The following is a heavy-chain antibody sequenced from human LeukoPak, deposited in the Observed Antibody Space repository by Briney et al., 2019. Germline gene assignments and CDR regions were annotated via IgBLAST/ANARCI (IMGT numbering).Heavy chain of an antibody. CDR1: GGSISSSGFY. CDR3: ARQWDSSGYHEYFQH. V-gene: IGHV4-39*01. Sequence: SETLSLTCTVSGGSISSSGFYWGWICQPPGMGLEWIGSINYSGTTYYNPSLKSRVSISVDTSKSQFSLKLSSVTATDTAVYYCARQWDSSGYHEYFQHWGQGTLVSVSS. J-gene: IGHJ1*01. D-gene: IGHD3-22*01. CDR2: INYSGTT.